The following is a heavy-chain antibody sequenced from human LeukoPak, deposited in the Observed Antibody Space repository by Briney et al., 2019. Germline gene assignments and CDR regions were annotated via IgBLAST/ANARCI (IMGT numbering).Heavy chain of an antibody. D-gene: IGHD2-2*01. J-gene: IGHJ6*03. CDR2: MRFDGNMK. CDR1: GFNFSNYG. Sequence: GGSLRLSCAASGFNFSNYGMHWVRQAPGKGPEWVAFMRFDGNMKYHADSVKGRFTISRDNAKNSLYLQMNSLRAEDTAVYYCARVRVGICSSTSCLQGYYMDVWGKGTTVTVSS. CDR3: ARVRVGICSSTSCLQGYYMDV. V-gene: IGHV3-30*02.